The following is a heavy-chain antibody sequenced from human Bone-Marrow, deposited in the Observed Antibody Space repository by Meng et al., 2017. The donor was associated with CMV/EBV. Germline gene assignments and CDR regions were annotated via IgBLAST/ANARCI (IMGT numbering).Heavy chain of an antibody. CDR1: GFTFSNAW. J-gene: IGHJ6*02. D-gene: IGHD3-3*01. V-gene: IGHV3-7*01. CDR3: ARDLSYYDFWSGYYTPHYYYYGMDV. Sequence: GESLKISCAASGFTFSNAWMSWVRQGPGKGLEWVANIKQDGSEKYYVDSVKGRFTISRDNAKNSLYLQMNSLRAEDTAVYYCARDLSYYDFWSGYYTPHYYYYGMDVWGQGTTVTVSS. CDR2: IKQDGSEK.